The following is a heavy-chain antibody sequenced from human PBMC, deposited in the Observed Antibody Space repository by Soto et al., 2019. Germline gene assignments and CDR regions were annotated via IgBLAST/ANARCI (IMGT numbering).Heavy chain of an antibody. Sequence: EVQLSESGGGLVQPGGSLRLSCAASGFTFGSYSMSWVRQAPGKGLEWVSTVSGSGGSTYYGDSVKGRFTISRDNSKNTLYLQMNSLRDEDTAVYYCAKDWTAIWGQGTMVTVSS. J-gene: IGHJ3*02. CDR2: VSGSGGST. D-gene: IGHD2-21*02. V-gene: IGHV3-23*01. CDR3: AKDWTAI. CDR1: GFTFGSYS.